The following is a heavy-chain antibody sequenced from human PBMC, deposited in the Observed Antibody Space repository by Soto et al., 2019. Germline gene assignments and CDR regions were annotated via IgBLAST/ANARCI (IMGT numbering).Heavy chain of an antibody. CDR1: GFPFSNSY. J-gene: IGHJ4*02. CDR2: ISGSGSSM. V-gene: IGHV3-11*01. CDR3: TRAKQMATILDY. Sequence: PGGSLRLSCAASGFPFSNSYMSWIRQAPGKGLEWVSHISGSGSSMYSDSVQGRFTISRDNANNSLYLQMNSLTADDTAVYYCTRAKQMATILDYWGQGALVTVCS. D-gene: IGHD6-13*01.